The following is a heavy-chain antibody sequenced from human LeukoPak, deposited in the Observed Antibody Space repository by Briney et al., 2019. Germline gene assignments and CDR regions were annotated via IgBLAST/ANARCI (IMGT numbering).Heavy chain of an antibody. J-gene: IGHJ4*02. CDR2: ISGPGSTT. Sequence: GGSLRLSRAASGVSFTSYAISWVRRAPGKGLEWISAISGPGSTTYYADSVKGRFTISRDNSKNAVSLQMNSLRAEDTAVYYCAKERYNWNYVDYWGQGTLVTVSS. V-gene: IGHV3-23*01. CDR3: AKERYNWNYVDY. D-gene: IGHD1-20*01. CDR1: GVSFTSYA.